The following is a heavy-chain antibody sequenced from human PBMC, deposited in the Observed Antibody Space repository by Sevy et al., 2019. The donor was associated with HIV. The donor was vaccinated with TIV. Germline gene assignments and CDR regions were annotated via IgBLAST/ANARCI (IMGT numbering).Heavy chain of an antibody. J-gene: IGHJ5*02. CDR1: GGSISSSSYY. CDR2: IYYSGST. D-gene: IGHD2-2*02. V-gene: IGHV4-39*01. CDR3: ARQDCSSTSCYRFDP. Sequence: SETLSLTCTVSGGSISSSSYYWGWIRQPPGKGLEWLGSIYYSGSTYYNPSLKSRVTISVDTSKNQFSLKLSSVTAADTAVYYCARQDCSSTSCYRFDPWGQGTLVTVSS.